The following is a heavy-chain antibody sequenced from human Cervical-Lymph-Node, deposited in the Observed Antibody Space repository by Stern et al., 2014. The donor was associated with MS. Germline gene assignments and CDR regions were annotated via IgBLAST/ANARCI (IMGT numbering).Heavy chain of an antibody. CDR3: AREATRIVVGIDY. Sequence: QMQLVQSGTKMQKPGASVKVSCKASGYTFTAFFIHWVRQVPGQGLEWMGRLNPNSDDPTYAQNFQDRCNLSRETSHRTSSPESSRLTSADTAVYYCAREATRIVVGIDYWGQGTQVTVSS. D-gene: IGHD3-22*01. CDR2: LNPNSDDP. CDR1: GYTFTAFF. V-gene: IGHV1-2*06. J-gene: IGHJ4*02.